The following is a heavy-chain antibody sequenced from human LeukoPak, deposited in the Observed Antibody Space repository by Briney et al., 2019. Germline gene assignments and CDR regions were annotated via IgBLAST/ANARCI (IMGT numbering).Heavy chain of an antibody. CDR3: ARVPGPLGEFDAFDI. J-gene: IGHJ3*02. Sequence: GASVKVSCKASGGTFSSYAISWVRQAPGQGLEWMGGIIPIFGTANYAQKFQGRVTITADKSTSTAYMELSSLRSEDTAVYYCARVPGPLGEFDAFDIWGQGTMVTVSS. CDR1: GGTFSSYA. CDR2: IIPIFGTA. D-gene: IGHD3-16*01. V-gene: IGHV1-69*06.